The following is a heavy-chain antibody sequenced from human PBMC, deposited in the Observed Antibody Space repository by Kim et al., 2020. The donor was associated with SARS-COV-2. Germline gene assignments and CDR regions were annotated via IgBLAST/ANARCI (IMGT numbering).Heavy chain of an antibody. CDR3: AKGPGYNWNDGGDYYYYYGMDV. CDR1: GFTFSSYA. J-gene: IGHJ6*02. D-gene: IGHD1-1*01. V-gene: IGHV3-23*01. Sequence: GGSLRLSCAASGFTFSSYAMSWVRQAPGKGLEWVSAISGSGGSTYYADSVKGRFTISRDNSKNTLYLQMNSLRAEDTAVYYCAKGPGYNWNDGGDYYYYYGMDVWGQGTTVTVSS. CDR2: ISGSGGST.